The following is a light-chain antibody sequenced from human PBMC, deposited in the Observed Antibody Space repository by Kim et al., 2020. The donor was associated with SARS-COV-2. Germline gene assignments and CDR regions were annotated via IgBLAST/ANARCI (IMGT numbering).Light chain of an antibody. Sequence: ASVGDRVTITCRASQNFSNKLTWYQQRPGQAPKFLIYNTSNLERGVPSRFSGSGSGTEFTFTIVSLQPEDIAIYYCQQYKNYPWTFGGGTKVDIK. V-gene: IGKV1-33*01. J-gene: IGKJ4*02. CDR1: QNFSNK. CDR2: NTS. CDR3: QQYKNYPWT.